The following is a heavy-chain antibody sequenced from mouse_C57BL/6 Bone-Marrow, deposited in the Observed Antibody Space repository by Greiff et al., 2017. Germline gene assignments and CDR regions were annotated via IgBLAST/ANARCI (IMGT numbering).Heavy chain of an antibody. Sequence: EVMLVESGGGLVQPGGSMKLSCAASGFTFSDAWMDWVRQSPEKGLEWVAEIRNKANNHATYYAESVKGRFTTSRYASKSSIYLQMNSYRAEDTGIYCCNYEDPYYAMDYWGQGTSVTGSS. V-gene: IGHV6-6*01. CDR1: GFTFSDAW. D-gene: IGHD2-4*01. J-gene: IGHJ4*01. CDR3: NYEDPYYAMDY. CDR2: IRNKANNHAT.